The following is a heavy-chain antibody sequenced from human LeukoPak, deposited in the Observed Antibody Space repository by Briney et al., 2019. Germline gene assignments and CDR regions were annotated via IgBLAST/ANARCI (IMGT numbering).Heavy chain of an antibody. CDR1: GFTVSSTY. CDR3: ARGGREVGSTRGNYFDY. J-gene: IGHJ4*02. CDR2: IYSGGGM. Sequence: PGGSLRLSCAASGFTVSSTYMTWVRQAPGRGLEWVSVIYSGGGMYYADSMKGRFTISRDSSKNTVYLQMNSLRAEDTAVYYCARGGREVGSTRGNYFDYWGQGTLVTVSS. D-gene: IGHD1-26*01. V-gene: IGHV3-66*02.